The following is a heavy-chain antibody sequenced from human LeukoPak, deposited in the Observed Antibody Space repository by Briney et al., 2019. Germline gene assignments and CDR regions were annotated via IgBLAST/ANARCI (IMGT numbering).Heavy chain of an antibody. CDR3: ASGTSAAHDAFDI. Sequence: GGSLRLSCAASGFTFSNFAIHWVRQAPGKGLEWVAVISYDGSNKYYADSVKGRFTISRDNSKNTLYLQMNSLRAEDTAVYYCASGTSAAHDAFDIWGQGTMVTVSS. J-gene: IGHJ3*02. CDR1: GFTFSNFA. D-gene: IGHD6-13*01. V-gene: IGHV3-30-3*01. CDR2: ISYDGSNK.